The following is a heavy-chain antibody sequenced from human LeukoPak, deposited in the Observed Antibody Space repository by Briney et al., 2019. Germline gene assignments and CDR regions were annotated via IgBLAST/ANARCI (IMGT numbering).Heavy chain of an antibody. V-gene: IGHV4-34*01. CDR3: ARYHPGDIVVVPAVNRNWFDP. Sequence: SETLSLTCAVYGGSFSGYYWSWIRQPPGKGLEWIGEINHSGSTSYNPSLKSRVTISVDTSKNQFSLKLSSVTAADTAVYYCARYHPGDIVVVPAVNRNWFDPWGQGTLLTVSP. CDR1: GGSFSGYY. J-gene: IGHJ5*02. D-gene: IGHD2-2*01. CDR2: INHSGST.